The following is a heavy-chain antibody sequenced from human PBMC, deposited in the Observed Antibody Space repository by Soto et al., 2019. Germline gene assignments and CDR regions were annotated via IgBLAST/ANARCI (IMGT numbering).Heavy chain of an antibody. J-gene: IGHJ4*02. CDR2: IYFDGITT. CDR3: ARGGAVGVDY. D-gene: IGHD1-26*01. V-gene: IGHV3-74*01. Sequence: GFTFNTHWMHWVRQAPGKGLVWVSRIYFDGITTNYADSAKGRLTVSRDNAKNTVYLHVNTLRDEDTAVYYCARGGAVGVDYWGQGTLVTVSS. CDR1: GFTFNTHW.